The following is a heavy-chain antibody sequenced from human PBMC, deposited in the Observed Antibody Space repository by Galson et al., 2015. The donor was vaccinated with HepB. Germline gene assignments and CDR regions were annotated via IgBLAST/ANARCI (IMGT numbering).Heavy chain of an antibody. CDR2: IWSDGTNK. CDR1: GFTFSSHG. D-gene: IGHD6-13*01. CDR3: AREAAIAAPAAFDY. Sequence: SLRLSCAASGFTFSSHGMHWVRQTPGKGLEWVALIWSDGTNKYYADSVKGRFTSSRDNSKNTLYLQMDSLRAEDTAAYYCAREAAIAAPAAFDYWGPGTLVTVSS. V-gene: IGHV3-33*01. J-gene: IGHJ4*02.